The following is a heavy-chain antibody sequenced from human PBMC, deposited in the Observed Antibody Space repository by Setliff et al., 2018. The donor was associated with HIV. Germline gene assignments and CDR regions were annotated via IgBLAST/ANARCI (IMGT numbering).Heavy chain of an antibody. D-gene: IGHD2-15*01. J-gene: IGHJ1*01. Sequence: ASVKVSCKASGYTFTDYYMHWVRQAPRQGLEWMGWINPYSGGTNFAQKFQGRVTLTRDRSITTVYMELNSLRSDDTAVYYCARDRESVDVVVAATHFQHWGQGTQVTVSS. CDR2: INPYSGGT. CDR3: ARDRESVDVVVAATHFQH. CDR1: GYTFTDYY. V-gene: IGHV1-2*02.